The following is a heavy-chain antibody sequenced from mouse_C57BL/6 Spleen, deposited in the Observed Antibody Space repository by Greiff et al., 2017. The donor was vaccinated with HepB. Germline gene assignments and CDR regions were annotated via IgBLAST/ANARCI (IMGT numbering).Heavy chain of an antibody. V-gene: IGHV1-50*01. CDR2: IDPSDSYT. CDR3: ARGGLAY. CDR1: GYTFTSYW. J-gene: IGHJ3*01. Sequence: VQLQQSGAELVKPGASVKLSCKASGYTFTSYWMQWVNQWPGQGLEWIGEIDPSDSYTNYNHKFKGKATLTVDTSSSTAYMQLSSLTSEDSAGYYCARGGLAYGGQGTLVTVAA.